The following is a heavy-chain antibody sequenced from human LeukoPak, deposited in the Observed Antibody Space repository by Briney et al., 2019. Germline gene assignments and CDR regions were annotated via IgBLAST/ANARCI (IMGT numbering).Heavy chain of an antibody. CDR1: GYTFTSYG. Sequence: GASVKVSCKASGYTFTSYGISWVRQAPGQGLEWMGIINPSGGSTSYAQKFQGRVTMTRDTSTSTVYMELSSLRSEDTVVYYCARGGSEIEVMDTAMVTYYYGMDVWGQGTTVTVSS. CDR3: ARGGSEIEVMDTAMVTYYYGMDV. V-gene: IGHV1-46*01. J-gene: IGHJ6*02. CDR2: INPSGGST. D-gene: IGHD5-18*01.